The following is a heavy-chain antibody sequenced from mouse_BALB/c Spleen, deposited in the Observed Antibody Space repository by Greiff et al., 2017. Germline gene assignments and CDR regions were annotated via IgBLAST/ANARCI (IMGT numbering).Heavy chain of an antibody. J-gene: IGHJ3*01. CDR3: ASLYDGYYGAY. Sequence: EVKLVESGPGLVKPSQSLSLTCSVTGYSITSGYYWNWIRQFPGNKLEWMGYISYDGSNNYNPSLKNRISITRDTSKNQFFLKLNSVTTEDTATYYCASLYDGYYGAYWGQGTLVTVSA. CDR1: GYSITSGYY. V-gene: IGHV3-6*02. D-gene: IGHD2-3*01. CDR2: ISYDGSN.